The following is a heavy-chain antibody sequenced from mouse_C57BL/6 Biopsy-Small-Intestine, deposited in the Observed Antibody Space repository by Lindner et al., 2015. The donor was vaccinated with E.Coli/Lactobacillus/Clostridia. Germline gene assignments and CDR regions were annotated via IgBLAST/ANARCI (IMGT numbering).Heavy chain of an antibody. D-gene: IGHD2-1*01. V-gene: IGHV1-82*01. CDR3: ARRGGNYGYFDY. CDR1: GYAFSSSW. CDR2: IYPGDGDT. Sequence: VQLQESGPELVKPGASVKISCKASGYAFSSSWMNWVSQRPGKGLEWIGRIYPGDGDTNYNGKFKGKATLTADKSSSTAYMQLSSLTSEDSAVYFCARRGGNYGYFDYWGQGTTLTVSS. J-gene: IGHJ2*01.